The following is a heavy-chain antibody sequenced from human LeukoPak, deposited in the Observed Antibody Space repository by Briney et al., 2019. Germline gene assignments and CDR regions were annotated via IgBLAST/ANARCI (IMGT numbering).Heavy chain of an antibody. V-gene: IGHV1-18*01. D-gene: IGHD2-21*02. CDR2: ISAYHGNT. J-gene: IGHJ3*02. CDR1: GYTFTSYG. Sequence: ASVKVSCKASGYTFTSYGISWVRQAPGQGLEWMGWISAYHGNTKYAQKLQGRVTITPDTFTSTAYMGLRSLRSDDTAVYYCARDIVVVTAPQALDIWGQGTMVTVSS. CDR3: ARDIVVVTAPQALDI.